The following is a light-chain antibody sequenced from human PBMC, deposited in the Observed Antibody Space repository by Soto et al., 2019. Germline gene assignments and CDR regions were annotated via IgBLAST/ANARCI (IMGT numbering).Light chain of an antibody. Sequence: EIVLTQSPGTLSLSPGERATLSCRASQSVSNSYLAGYQQKPGQAPRLLIYGASSRATGIPYRFSGSGSWRDFTLTISRLEPDDSAVYFCQQSDHAPWTFGQGTRVEIK. CDR1: QSVSNSY. V-gene: IGKV3-20*01. CDR3: QQSDHAPWT. CDR2: GAS. J-gene: IGKJ1*01.